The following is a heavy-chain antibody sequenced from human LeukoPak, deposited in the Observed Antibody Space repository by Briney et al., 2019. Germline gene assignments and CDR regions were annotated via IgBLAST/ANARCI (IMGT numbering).Heavy chain of an antibody. J-gene: IGHJ5*02. Sequence: PSETLSLTCAVYGGSFRGYYWSWVRQPPGKGLEWMGEINHCGSTNYNPSLKSRVTISVDTSKNQFSLKLSSETAADTAVYYCPRGYSSWCESWFDPWGQGTLVTVSS. CDR1: GGSFRGYY. CDR2: INHCGST. V-gene: IGHV4-34*01. D-gene: IGHD6-6*01. CDR3: PRGYSSWCESWFDP.